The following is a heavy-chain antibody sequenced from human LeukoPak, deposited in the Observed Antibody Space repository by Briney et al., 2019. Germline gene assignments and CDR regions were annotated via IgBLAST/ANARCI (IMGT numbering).Heavy chain of an antibody. CDR3: ARGRRGCSYTPTNWFDP. CDR2: INHSGST. Sequence: SETLSLTCAVYGGSFSGYYWSWIRQPPGKGLEWIGEINHSGSTNYNPSLKSRVTISVDTSKNQFSLKLSSVTAADTAVYYCARGRRGCSYTPTNWFDPWGQGTLVTVSS. J-gene: IGHJ5*02. CDR1: GGSFSGYY. D-gene: IGHD2-2*02. V-gene: IGHV4-34*01.